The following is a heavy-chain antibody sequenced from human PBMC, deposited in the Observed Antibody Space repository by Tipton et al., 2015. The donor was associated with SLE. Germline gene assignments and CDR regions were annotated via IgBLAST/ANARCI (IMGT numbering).Heavy chain of an antibody. J-gene: IGHJ4*02. Sequence: TLSLTCTVSGGSIDGYYWSWIRQSPGKGLEWIGYIHYTGSTNYSPSLKSRVSMSIDTSKNHFSLKVTSVTAADTAVYYCAIVPGYWGQGTLVTVSS. CDR1: GGSIDGYY. V-gene: IGHV4-59*01. CDR2: IHYTGST. D-gene: IGHD6-6*01. CDR3: AIVPGY.